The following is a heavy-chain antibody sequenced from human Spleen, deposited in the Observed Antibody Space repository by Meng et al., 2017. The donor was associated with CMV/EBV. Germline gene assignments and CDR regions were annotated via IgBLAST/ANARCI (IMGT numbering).Heavy chain of an antibody. Sequence: SCKASGGTFNNYAISWVRQAPGEGLEWMGGIIPILGTANYAQNFQGRLTITTDESTSTVYMELSSLRSEDTAVYYCARRFLEWSFDHWGQGTLVTVSS. D-gene: IGHD3-3*01. CDR3: ARRFLEWSFDH. J-gene: IGHJ4*02. V-gene: IGHV1-69*05. CDR1: GGTFNNYA. CDR2: IIPILGTA.